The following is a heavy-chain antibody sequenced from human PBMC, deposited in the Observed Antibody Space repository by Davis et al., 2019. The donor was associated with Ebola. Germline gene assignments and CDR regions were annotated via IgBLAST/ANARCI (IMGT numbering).Heavy chain of an antibody. J-gene: IGHJ3*02. CDR3: AREALNCSGGSCYWAFDI. CDR1: GFTFNSYG. CDR2: TNRDGGTT. Sequence: GGSLRLSCAASGFTFNSYGMSWVRQAPGKGPEWVSATNRDGGTTFYADSVRGRFTISRDNSKNTLYLQMNSLRAEDTAVYYCAREALNCSGGSCYWAFDIWGQGTMVTVSS. V-gene: IGHV3-23*01. D-gene: IGHD2-15*01.